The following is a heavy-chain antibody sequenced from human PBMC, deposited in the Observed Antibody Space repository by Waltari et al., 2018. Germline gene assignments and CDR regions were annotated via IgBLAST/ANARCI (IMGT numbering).Heavy chain of an antibody. Sequence: EGQLVESGGGLVQPGGSLRLSCAASGITFSNSWMNWVRQAPGKGVEWVANRKEDGTGQNSVDSVTGRFTISRDNTKNVLYLQMNSLRAEDTAVYYYARGAYNMDVWGKGTTVSVSS. V-gene: IGHV3-7*01. CDR1: GITFSNSW. CDR3: ARGAYNMDV. CDR2: RKEDGTGQ. J-gene: IGHJ6*03.